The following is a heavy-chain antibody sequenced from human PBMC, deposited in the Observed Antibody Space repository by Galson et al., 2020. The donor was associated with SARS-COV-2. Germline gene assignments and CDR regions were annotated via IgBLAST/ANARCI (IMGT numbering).Heavy chain of an antibody. CDR3: ARMTRSDGYTPWGVYYFDY. CDR2: IDWEDDK. V-gene: IGHV2-70*04. J-gene: IGHJ4*02. D-gene: IGHD3-10*01. Sequence: SGPTLVKPTQTLTLTCTVSGFSLSTTGMRVGWIRQPPGKAPEWLARIDWEDDKFYTTSLKTRLTVSRDTSKNQVVLTMTNMDPADTATYYCARMTRSDGYTPWGVYYFDYWGQGTLVTVSS. CDR1: GFSLSTTGMR.